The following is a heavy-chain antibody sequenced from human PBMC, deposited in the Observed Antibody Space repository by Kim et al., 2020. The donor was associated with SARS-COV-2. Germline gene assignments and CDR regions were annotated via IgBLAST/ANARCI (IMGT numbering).Heavy chain of an antibody. D-gene: IGHD2-21*01. J-gene: IGHJ6*02. CDR3: ARGRMRKEKGLLYYYGMDV. V-gene: IGHV1-69*13. CDR1: GGTFSSYA. CDR2: IIPIFGTA. Sequence: SVKVSCKASGGTFSSYAISWVRQAPGQGLEWMGGIIPIFGTANYAQKFQGRVTITADESTSTAYMELSSLRSEDTAVYYCARGRMRKEKGLLYYYGMDVWGQGTTVTVSS.